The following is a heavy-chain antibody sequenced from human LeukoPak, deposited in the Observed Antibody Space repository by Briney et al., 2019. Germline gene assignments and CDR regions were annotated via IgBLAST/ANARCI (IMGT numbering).Heavy chain of an antibody. J-gene: IGHJ6*02. V-gene: IGHV1-8*01. CDR2: MNPNSGNT. CDR1: GYTFTSYD. CDR3: ASAPKYYGSGSYSYYYYGMDV. D-gene: IGHD3-10*01. Sequence: GASVKVSCKASGYTFTSYDINWVRQATGHGLGWMGWMNPNSGNTGYAQKFQGRVTMTRNTSISTAYMGLSSLRSEDTAVYYCASAPKYYGSGSYSYYYYGMDVWGQGTTVTVSS.